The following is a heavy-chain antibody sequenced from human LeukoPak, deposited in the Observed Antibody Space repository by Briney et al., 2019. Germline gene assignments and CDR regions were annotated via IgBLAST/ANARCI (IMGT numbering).Heavy chain of an antibody. J-gene: IGHJ4*02. CDR3: ARGVPSYYDFWSGTSHYFDY. Sequence: PSETLSLTCTVSGGSISSYYWSWIRQPPGKGLEWIGYIYYSGSTNYNPSLKSRVTISVDTSKNQFSLKLSSVTAADTAVYYCARGVPSYYDFWSGTSHYFDYWGQGTLVTVSS. CDR1: GGSISSYY. V-gene: IGHV4-59*01. CDR2: IYYSGST. D-gene: IGHD3-3*01.